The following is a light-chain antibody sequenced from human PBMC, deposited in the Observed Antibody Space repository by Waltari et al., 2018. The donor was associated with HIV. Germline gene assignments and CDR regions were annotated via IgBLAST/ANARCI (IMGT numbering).Light chain of an antibody. V-gene: IGKV3-20*01. Sequence: EIVLTQSPGALSLSPGERATLSCRASQSVSSSYLAWYQQKPGQAPRLLIYGASSRATGIPDRVSCSGSGTDFTRTISRLEPEDFAVYFCQQYGSSPTFCQGTKVEIK. CDR1: QSVSSSY. CDR2: GAS. J-gene: IGKJ1*01. CDR3: QQYGSSPT.